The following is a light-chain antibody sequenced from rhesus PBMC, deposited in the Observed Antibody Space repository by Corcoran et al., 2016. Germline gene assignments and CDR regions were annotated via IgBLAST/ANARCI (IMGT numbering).Light chain of an antibody. CDR3: QQAMDFPFT. V-gene: IGKV2-72*01. Sequence: DILLTQTPLSLPITPGEPASISCRSNQTLLHNNGHTYLHWYLQKPCQYPKLLTCGGSKRASAVPDRFSGMGSGSELTLTINKVEAGDAGVYYCQQAMDFPFTFGPGTKLDLK. J-gene: IGKJ3*01. CDR1: QTLLHNNGHTY. CDR2: GGS.